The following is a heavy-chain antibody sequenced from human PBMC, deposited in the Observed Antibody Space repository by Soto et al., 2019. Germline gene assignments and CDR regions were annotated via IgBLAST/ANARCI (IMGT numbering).Heavy chain of an antibody. Sequence: EVQLVESGGGLVQPGGSLSLSCSASGFTVSTNYMTWVRQAPGKGLEWVSTIYSGGSTYYADSVKGRFTISRDNSETTLSLQMNSLRDEDTAVYYSALAPTDKKCAEYFQPWGQGTLVTVSS. CDR1: GFTVSTNY. CDR3: ALAPTDKKCAEYFQP. J-gene: IGHJ1*01. CDR2: IYSGGST. V-gene: IGHV3-66*01. D-gene: IGHD1-1*01.